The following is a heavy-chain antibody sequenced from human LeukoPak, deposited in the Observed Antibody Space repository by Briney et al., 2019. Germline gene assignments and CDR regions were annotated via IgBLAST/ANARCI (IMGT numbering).Heavy chain of an antibody. V-gene: IGHV3-7*01. D-gene: IGHD2-8*01. CDR1: GFTFSHYW. CDR3: ARDHNVADV. Sequence: PGGSLRLSCEASGFTFSHYWMTWYRQDPGKGLEWVANLNQDGSVQAYGDSVRGRFTISRDNAKNSVYIQMSSLRVEDTAMYYCARDHNVADVWGQGTMVTVSS. J-gene: IGHJ3*01. CDR2: LNQDGSVQ.